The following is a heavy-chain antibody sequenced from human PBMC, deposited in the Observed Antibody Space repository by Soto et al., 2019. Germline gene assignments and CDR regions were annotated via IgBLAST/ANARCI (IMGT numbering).Heavy chain of an antibody. CDR1: GGTFSSYT. D-gene: IGHD4-17*01. CDR3: ASSTTVNPVGGYYYYMDV. V-gene: IGHV1-69*02. J-gene: IGHJ6*03. CDR2: IIPILGIA. Sequence: QVQLVQSGAEVKKPGSSVKVSCKASGGTFSSYTISWVRQAPGQGLEWMGRIIPILGIANYAQKFQGRVTITADKSTRTAYMELSSLRSEDTAVYYCASSTTVNPVGGYYYYMDVWGKGTTVTVSS.